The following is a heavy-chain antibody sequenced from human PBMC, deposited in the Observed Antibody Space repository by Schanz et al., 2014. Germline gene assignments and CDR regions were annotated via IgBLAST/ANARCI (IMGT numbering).Heavy chain of an antibody. D-gene: IGHD3-9*01. J-gene: IGHJ4*02. V-gene: IGHV3-23*01. CDR3: AKRNHDMQSLPLDY. CDR2: LSGSGAGT. CDR1: GVTFSNYA. Sequence: EVQLLESGGGFVQPGGSLRLSCVASGVTFSNYAMGWVRQTPGKGLEWVSTLSGSGAGTFYADSVKGRFTISRDNSKNTLYLQMNSLSAEDTAVYYCAKRNHDMQSLPLDYWGQGTLVIVSS.